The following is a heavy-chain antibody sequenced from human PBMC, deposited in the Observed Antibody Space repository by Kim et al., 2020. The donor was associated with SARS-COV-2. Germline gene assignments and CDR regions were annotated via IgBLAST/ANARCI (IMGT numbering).Heavy chain of an antibody. CDR3: TTDPPPQEYVDTAMVTSAVDI. D-gene: IGHD5-18*01. J-gene: IGHJ3*02. CDR1: GFTFSNAW. V-gene: IGHV3-15*01. Sequence: GGSLRLSCAASGFTFSNAWMSWVRQAPGKGLEWVGRIKSKTDGGTTDYAAPVKGRFTISRDDSKNTLYLQMNSLKTEDTAVYYCTTDPPPQEYVDTAMVTSAVDIWGQGTMVTVSS. CDR2: IKSKTDGGTT.